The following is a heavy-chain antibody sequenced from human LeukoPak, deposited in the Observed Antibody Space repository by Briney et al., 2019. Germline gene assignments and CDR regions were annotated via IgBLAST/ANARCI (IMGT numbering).Heavy chain of an antibody. CDR3: ARGPSYCGSNCYYYFEY. CDR1: GFTFSGYW. D-gene: IGHD2-21*01. Sequence: PGGSLRLSCAASGFTFSGYWMSWVRQAPGKGLEWVANIKQDGSEKYYVDSVKGRFTISRDNAKNSLYLRMNSLRAEDTAVYYCARGPSYCGSNCYYYFEYWGQGTLVTVSS. V-gene: IGHV3-7*01. J-gene: IGHJ4*02. CDR2: IKQDGSEK.